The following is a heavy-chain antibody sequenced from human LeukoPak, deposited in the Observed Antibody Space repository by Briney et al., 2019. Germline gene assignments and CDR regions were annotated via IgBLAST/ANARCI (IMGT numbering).Heavy chain of an antibody. CDR1: GGSINSGNYY. Sequence: SQTLSLTCTVSGGSINSGNYYWTWIRQPPGKGLEWIGYVYVGGSTFYNPSLKSRVTISVDTSKNQFSLKLSSVTAADTAVYYCARELSVAARDRNSYYYYYYMDVWGKGTTVTVSS. D-gene: IGHD6-6*01. CDR3: ARELSVAARDRNSYYYYYYMDV. J-gene: IGHJ6*03. V-gene: IGHV4-31*03. CDR2: VYVGGST.